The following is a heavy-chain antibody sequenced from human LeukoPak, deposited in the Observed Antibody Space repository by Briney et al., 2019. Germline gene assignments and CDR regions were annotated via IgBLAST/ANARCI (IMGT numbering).Heavy chain of an antibody. Sequence: GGSLRLSCAASGFTFSSYAMHWVRQAPGKGLEWVAVISYDGSNKYYADSVKGRFTISRDNSKNTLYLQMNSPRAEDTAVYYCARWGYGGYRFDYWGQGTLVTVSS. D-gene: IGHD4-17*01. V-gene: IGHV3-30-3*01. J-gene: IGHJ4*02. CDR2: ISYDGSNK. CDR3: ARWGYGGYRFDY. CDR1: GFTFSSYA.